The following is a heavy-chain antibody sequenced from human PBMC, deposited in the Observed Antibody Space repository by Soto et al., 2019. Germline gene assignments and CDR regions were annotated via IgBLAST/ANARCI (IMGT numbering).Heavy chain of an antibody. V-gene: IGHV3-74*01. D-gene: IGHD6-19*01. CDR3: ARETGYSSGWRQDY. CDR2: INSDGSSI. Sequence: LRLSCAASGFTFSNALMNWVRQAPGKGLVWVSRINSDGSSISYADSVKGRFTISRDNAKNTLYLQMNSLRVEDTAVYYCARETGYSSGWRQDYWGQGTLVTVSS. J-gene: IGHJ4*02. CDR1: GFTFSNAL.